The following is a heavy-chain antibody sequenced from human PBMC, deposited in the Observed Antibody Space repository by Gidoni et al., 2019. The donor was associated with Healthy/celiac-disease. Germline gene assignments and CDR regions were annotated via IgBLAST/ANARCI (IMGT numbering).Heavy chain of an antibody. V-gene: IGHV3-30*18. J-gene: IGHJ4*02. Sequence: QVQLVESGGGVVQPGRSLRLSCAASGFTFSSYGMHWVRQGPGKGLEWVTVISYDGSNKYYADSVKGRFTISRDNSKNTLYLQMNSLRAEDTAVYYCAKDVRYSSGWYPDYWGQGTLVTVSS. CDR3: AKDVRYSSGWYPDY. CDR1: GFTFSSYG. CDR2: ISYDGSNK. D-gene: IGHD6-19*01.